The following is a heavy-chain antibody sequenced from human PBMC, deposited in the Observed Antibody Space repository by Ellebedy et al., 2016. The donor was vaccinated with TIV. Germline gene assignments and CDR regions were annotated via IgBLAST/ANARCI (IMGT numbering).Heavy chain of an antibody. CDR2: VSGKDGET. D-gene: IGHD3-10*01. CDR1: GYTFASYG. CDR3: ARDFHYYASGSWDDTFDI. Sequence: AASVKVSCKASGYTFASYGVSWARQARGQGLEWIGWVSGKDGETNYGQKFEGRVTMTTDASTGTAYMDLRILRSDDTAVYFCARDFHYYASGSWDDTFDIWGQGTVVTVSS. J-gene: IGHJ3*02. V-gene: IGHV1-18*01.